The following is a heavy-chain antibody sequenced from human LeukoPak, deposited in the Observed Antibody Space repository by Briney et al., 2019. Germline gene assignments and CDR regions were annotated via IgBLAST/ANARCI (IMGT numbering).Heavy chain of an antibody. Sequence: VASVKVSCKASGGTFSSYAISWVRQAPGQGLEWMGGIIPIFGTANYAQKFQGRVTITADESTSTAYMELSSLRSEDTAVYYCAAFTSQYSGHAVYWGQGTLVTVSS. V-gene: IGHV1-69*13. CDR2: IIPIFGTA. D-gene: IGHD5-12*01. J-gene: IGHJ4*02. CDR1: GGTFSSYA. CDR3: AAFTSQYSGHAVY.